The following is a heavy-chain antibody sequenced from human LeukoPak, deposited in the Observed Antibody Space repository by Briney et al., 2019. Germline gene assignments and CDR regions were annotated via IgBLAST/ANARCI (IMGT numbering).Heavy chain of an antibody. Sequence: GGSLRLSCVASGFTFSSYNINWVRQAPGKGLEWVSYISSSSSTIHYADSVKGRFTISRDNAKNSLYLQMNSLRDEDTAVYYCARRAYYDILTGYIDYWGQGTLVTVSS. CDR2: ISSSSSTI. CDR1: GFTFSSYN. V-gene: IGHV3-48*02. J-gene: IGHJ4*02. D-gene: IGHD3-9*01. CDR3: ARRAYYDILTGYIDY.